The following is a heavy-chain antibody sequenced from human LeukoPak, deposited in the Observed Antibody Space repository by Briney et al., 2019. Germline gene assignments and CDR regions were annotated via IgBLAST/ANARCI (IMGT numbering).Heavy chain of an antibody. V-gene: IGHV4-34*01. J-gene: IGHJ6*04. CDR1: GGSFSGYY. D-gene: IGHD1/OR15-1a*01. Sequence: SETLSLTCAVYGGSFSGYYWSWIRQPPGKGLEWIGEINHSGSTNYNPSLKSRDTISVDTSKNQFSLKLSSVTAADTAVYYCARGLPQGTVPYSYDMDVWGKGTTLTVSS. CDR2: INHSGST. CDR3: ARGLPQGTVPYSYDMDV.